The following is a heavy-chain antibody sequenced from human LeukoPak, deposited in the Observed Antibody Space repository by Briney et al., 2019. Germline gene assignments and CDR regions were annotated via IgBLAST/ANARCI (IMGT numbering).Heavy chain of an antibody. J-gene: IGHJ3*02. CDR3: AKAKGYYYDSSGPGGAFDI. CDR1: EFSLSSYE. V-gene: IGHV3-23*01. CDR2: ISGSGGST. D-gene: IGHD3-22*01. Sequence: GGSLRLSCAVSEFSLSSYEMNWVRQAPGKGLEWVSAISGSGGSTYYADSVKGRFTISRDNSKNTLYLQMNSLRAEDTAVYYCAKAKGYYYDSSGPGGAFDIWGQGTMVTVSS.